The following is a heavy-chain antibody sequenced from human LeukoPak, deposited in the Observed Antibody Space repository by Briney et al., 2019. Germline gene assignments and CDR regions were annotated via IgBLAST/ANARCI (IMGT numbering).Heavy chain of an antibody. CDR2: ISYDGSNQ. D-gene: IGHD4-17*01. J-gene: IGHJ5*02. V-gene: IGHV3-30*18. CDR3: AKDPLTKVTTRSWVSGWFDP. CDR1: GFTFSSYD. Sequence: GGSLRLSCAASGFTFSSYDMHWVRQAPGKGLKWVAIISYDGSNQYYADSVKDRFIISRDNSKNTLYLQMNSLRAEDTAVYYCAKDPLTKVTTRSWVSGWFDPWGQGTLVTVSS.